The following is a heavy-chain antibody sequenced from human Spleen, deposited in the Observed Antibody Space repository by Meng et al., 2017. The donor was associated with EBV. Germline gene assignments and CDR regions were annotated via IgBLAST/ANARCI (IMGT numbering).Heavy chain of an antibody. J-gene: IGHJ4*02. Sequence: QFPLKEPCPTLVRPTQTLTLTCTFSGFSLNSRGVAVGWVRQPPGKALEWLAMIFWDDDERYTTSLNSRLTITKDTSRNRVVLTMTNMAPVDTATYFCTHSVSTVTHFDFWGQGILVTVSS. CDR2: IFWDDDE. CDR1: GFSLNSRGVA. V-gene: IGHV2-5*02. CDR3: THSVSTVTHFDF. D-gene: IGHD4-17*01.